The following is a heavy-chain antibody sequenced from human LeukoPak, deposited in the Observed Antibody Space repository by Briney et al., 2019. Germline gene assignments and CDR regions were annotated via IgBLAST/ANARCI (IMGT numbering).Heavy chain of an antibody. J-gene: IGHJ4*02. CDR1: GFTFSSYW. D-gene: IGHD6-19*01. CDR3: AKGGSGWYSGPDY. CDR2: IKQDGSEK. V-gene: IGHV3-7*01. Sequence: GGSLRLSCAASGFTFSSYWMSWVRQAPGKGLEWVANIKQDGSEKYYVDSVKGRFTISRDNAKNSLYLQMNSLRAEDTAVYYCAKGGSGWYSGPDYWGQGTLVTVSS.